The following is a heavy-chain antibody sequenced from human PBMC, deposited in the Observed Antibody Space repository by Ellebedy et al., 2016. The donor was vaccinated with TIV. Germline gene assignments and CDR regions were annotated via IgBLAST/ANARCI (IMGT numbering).Heavy chain of an antibody. V-gene: IGHV3-21*01. CDR2: ISSSSSYI. CDR1: GFTFSTYG. CDR3: ASGYSSGWYRS. D-gene: IGHD6-19*01. Sequence: GESLKISXAASGFTFSTYGMNWVRQAPGKGLEWVSSISSSSSYIYYADSVKGRFTISRDNSKDTLYLQMNSLRAEDTAVYYCASGYSSGWYRSWGQGTLVTVSS. J-gene: IGHJ4*02.